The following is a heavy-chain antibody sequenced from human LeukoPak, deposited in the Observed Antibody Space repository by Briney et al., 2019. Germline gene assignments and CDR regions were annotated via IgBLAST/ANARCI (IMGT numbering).Heavy chain of an antibody. Sequence: GGSLRLSCAASGFTFSSYGMYWVRQAPGKGLEWVAVISYDGTTKYYADSVKGRFTISRENSKNTLYLQMNSLRAEDTAVYYCAGVSVPMVYVTHYFDFWGQGTQVTVSS. CDR1: GFTFSSYG. J-gene: IGHJ4*02. D-gene: IGHD2-8*01. V-gene: IGHV3-30*19. CDR3: AGVSVPMVYVTHYFDF. CDR2: ISYDGTTK.